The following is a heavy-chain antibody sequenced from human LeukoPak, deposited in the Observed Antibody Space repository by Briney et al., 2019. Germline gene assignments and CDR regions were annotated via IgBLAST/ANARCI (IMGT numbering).Heavy chain of an antibody. D-gene: IGHD3-10*01. CDR2: IRYDGSNR. J-gene: IGHJ4*02. CDR1: GFTFSNYG. V-gene: IGHV3-30*02. Sequence: PGGSLRLSCAASGFTFSNYGLHWVRQPPGKGLEWVAFIRYDGSNRYYAYSVKGRFTISRDNSKNTLYLQMNSLRAEDTAVYYCAKDPGAHYYGSGSYRRGYYFDYWGQGTLVTVSS. CDR3: AKDPGAHYYGSGSYRRGYYFDY.